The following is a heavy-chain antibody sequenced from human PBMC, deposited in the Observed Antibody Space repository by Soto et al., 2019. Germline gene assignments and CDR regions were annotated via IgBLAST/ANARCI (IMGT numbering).Heavy chain of an antibody. Sequence: QVQLVQSGGEVKKPGASVKVSCQASGYTFSDYAISWVRQAPGQGLEWMGWISASTRNTDQPQNFQCRVIMTLDTSTNTAYMQLRSLRSDDTAVYYCVRCYCSVGSCYACWHFDLWGRGTLVTVSS. D-gene: IGHD2-15*01. V-gene: IGHV1-18*01. J-gene: IGHJ2*01. CDR1: GYTFSDYA. CDR2: ISASTRNT. CDR3: VRCYCSVGSCYACWHFDL.